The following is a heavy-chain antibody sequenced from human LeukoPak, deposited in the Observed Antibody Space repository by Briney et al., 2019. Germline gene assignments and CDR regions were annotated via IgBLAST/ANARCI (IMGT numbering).Heavy chain of an antibody. CDR1: GFTFSDYY. D-gene: IGHD3-16*01. V-gene: IGHV3-33*08. Sequence: GGSLRLSCAASGFTFSDYYMSWVRQAPGKGLEWVAVIWYDGSNKNYADSVKGRFTISRDNSKNTLYLQMNSLRAEDTAVYYCARESDLGGAFDIWGQGTMVTVSS. CDR2: IWYDGSNK. J-gene: IGHJ3*02. CDR3: ARESDLGGAFDI.